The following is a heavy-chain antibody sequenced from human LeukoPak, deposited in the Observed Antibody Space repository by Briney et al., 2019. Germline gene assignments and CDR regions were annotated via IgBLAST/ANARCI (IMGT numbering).Heavy chain of an antibody. Sequence: PGGSLRLSCAASGFTLSSYWMSWVRQAPGKGLEWVANIKPDGREKYYLDSVKGRFTISRDNVKKSLYLQMNSLRAEDTAVYYCARGDFNDNGDYVDAFDIWGHGTMVTVSS. J-gene: IGHJ3*02. V-gene: IGHV3-7*01. CDR1: GFTLSSYW. CDR2: IKPDGREK. D-gene: IGHD4-17*01. CDR3: ARGDFNDNGDYVDAFDI.